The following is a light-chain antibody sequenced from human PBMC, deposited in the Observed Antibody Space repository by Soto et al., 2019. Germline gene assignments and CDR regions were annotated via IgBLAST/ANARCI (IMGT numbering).Light chain of an antibody. CDR3: HQYAVSPLT. CDR1: QSISSN. V-gene: IGKV3-15*01. J-gene: IGKJ4*01. CDR2: RAS. Sequence: VMTQSPATLSVSPGERATLSCRASQSISSNLAWYQQKLGQAPRLFIFRASSRATGIPARFSGSGSGTEFNMTISSLQSEDFAVYYCHQYAVSPLTFGGGTTVEIK.